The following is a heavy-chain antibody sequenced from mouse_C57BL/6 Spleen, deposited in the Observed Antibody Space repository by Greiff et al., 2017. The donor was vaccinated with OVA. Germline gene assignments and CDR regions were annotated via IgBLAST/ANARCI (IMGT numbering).Heavy chain of an antibody. CDR2: INPSSGYT. CDR1: GYTFTSYW. D-gene: IGHD2-1*01. J-gene: IGHJ4*01. V-gene: IGHV1-7*01. CDR3: ARVGPLAGNYERYAMDY. Sequence: VKLMESGAELAKPGASVKLSCKASGYTFTSYWMHWVKQRPGQGLEWIGYINPSSGYTKYNQKFKDKATLTADKSSSTAYMQLSSLTYEDSAVYYCARVGPLAGNYERYAMDYWGQGTSVTVSS.